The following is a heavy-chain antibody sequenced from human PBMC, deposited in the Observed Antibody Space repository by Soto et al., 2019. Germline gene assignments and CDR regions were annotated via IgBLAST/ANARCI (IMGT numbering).Heavy chain of an antibody. CDR1: GFTFSSYS. J-gene: IGHJ3*02. D-gene: IGHD2-2*01. Sequence: EVQLVESGGGLVKPGGSLRLSCAASGFTFSSYSMNWVRQAPGKGLEWVSSISSSSSYIYYADSVKGRFTISRANAKNSLCLQMNSLRAEDTAVYYCARWLHCSSTRCYYSAFDIWGQGTMVTVSS. V-gene: IGHV3-21*01. CDR2: ISSSSSYI. CDR3: ARWLHCSSTRCYYSAFDI.